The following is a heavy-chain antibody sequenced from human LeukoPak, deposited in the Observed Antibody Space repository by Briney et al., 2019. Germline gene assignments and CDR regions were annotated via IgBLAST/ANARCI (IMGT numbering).Heavy chain of an antibody. J-gene: IGHJ4*02. V-gene: IGHV1-69*06. Sequence: SVKVSCKASGGTFSSYAISWVRQAPGQGLEWMGGIIPIFGTANYAQKFQGRVTITADKSTSTAYMELSSLRSEDTAVYYCARERASYDILTGPVPRYFDYWGQGTLVTVSS. CDR2: IIPIFGTA. CDR3: ARERASYDILTGPVPRYFDY. D-gene: IGHD3-9*01. CDR1: GGTFSSYA.